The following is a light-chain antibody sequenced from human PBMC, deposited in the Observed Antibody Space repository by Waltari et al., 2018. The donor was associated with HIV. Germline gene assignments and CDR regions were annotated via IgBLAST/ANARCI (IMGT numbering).Light chain of an antibody. CDR1: ASPQPS. Sequence: SSELTQPPSVSVSPGQTARITCSGDASPQPSPHWFQQKPGQAPVVVIHKNTARPSGIPERFSASRSGTTVTLTITGVQTDDEADYYCLSADTSGTYVFGPGTTVTVL. V-gene: IGLV3-25*03. J-gene: IGLJ1*01. CDR2: KNT. CDR3: LSADTSGTYV.